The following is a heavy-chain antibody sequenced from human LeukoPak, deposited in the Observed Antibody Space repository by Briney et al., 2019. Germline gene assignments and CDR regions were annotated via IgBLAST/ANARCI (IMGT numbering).Heavy chain of an antibody. J-gene: IGHJ4*02. Sequence: PGGSLRLSCAASGFTFSSYAMSWVRQAPGKGLEWVSAITGGGGSTYHADSVKGRFTISRDNSKNTLYLQMNSLRAEDTAVYYCAKDQGWDSHFDYWGQGTLVTVSS. D-gene: IGHD6-19*01. CDR1: GFTFSSYA. CDR2: ITGGGGST. V-gene: IGHV3-23*01. CDR3: AKDQGWDSHFDY.